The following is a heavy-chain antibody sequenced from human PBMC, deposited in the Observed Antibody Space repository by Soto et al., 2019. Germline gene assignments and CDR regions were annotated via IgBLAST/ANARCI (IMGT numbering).Heavy chain of an antibody. V-gene: IGHV1-3*01. D-gene: IGHD5-12*01. Sequence: ASVKVSCKASGYTFTIDAIHWVRQAPGQRPEWMGWINAGNGDTNYSQKFQGRVTISRDTSASTAYLDLSSLISEDTAVYYCARSYSGYDFSLIDFWGQATVVTVSS. CDR2: INAGNGDT. CDR1: GYTFTIDA. CDR3: ARSYSGYDFSLIDF. J-gene: IGHJ4*02.